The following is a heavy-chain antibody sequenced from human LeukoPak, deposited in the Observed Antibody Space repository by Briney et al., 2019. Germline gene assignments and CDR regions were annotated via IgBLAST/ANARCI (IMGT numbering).Heavy chain of an antibody. J-gene: IGHJ2*01. Sequence: PSETLTLTCTASGCTISSYAMSWVRQPAGKGLEWIGRIYTSGSTNYNPSLKSRVTISVDKSKKQYPQKLSSVTAADTADYYWKIATGTHYVDFDLWGRGTLVTVSS. CDR1: GCTISSYA. V-gene: IGHV4-4*07. CDR3: KIATGTHYVDFDL. D-gene: IGHD4-17*01. CDR2: IYTSGST.